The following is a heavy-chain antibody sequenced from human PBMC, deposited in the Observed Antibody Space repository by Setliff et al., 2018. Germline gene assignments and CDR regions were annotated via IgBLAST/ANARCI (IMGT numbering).Heavy chain of an antibody. Sequence: PGGSLRLSCVVSGLTVSNDFMGWVRQAPGKGLEWVSVIYNIGSRTYYADSVKGRSTISRDNSQNTMYLQMNSLRAEDTAVYYCIRDTSGRDAFDIWGQGTMVTVSS. D-gene: IGHD6-19*01. V-gene: IGHV3-23*05. CDR1: GLTVSNDF. CDR3: IRDTSGRDAFDI. J-gene: IGHJ3*02. CDR2: IYNIGSRT.